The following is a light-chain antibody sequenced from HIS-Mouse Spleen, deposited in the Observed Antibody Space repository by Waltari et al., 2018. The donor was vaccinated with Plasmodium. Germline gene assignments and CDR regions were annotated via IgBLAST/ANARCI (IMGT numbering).Light chain of an antibody. J-gene: IGLJ2*01. Sequence: QSALTQPRSVSGSPGQSVPLSCPGTSSDVGGYNYVSWYQQHPGKAPKLMIYDVSKRPSGVPDRFSGSKSGNTASLTISGLQAEDEADYYCCSYAGSYTLVFGGGTKLTVL. CDR2: DVS. CDR1: SSDVGGYNY. CDR3: CSYAGSYTLV. V-gene: IGLV2-11*01.